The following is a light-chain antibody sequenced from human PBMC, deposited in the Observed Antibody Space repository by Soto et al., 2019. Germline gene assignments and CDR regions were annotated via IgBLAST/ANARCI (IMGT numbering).Light chain of an antibody. CDR2: AAS. CDR1: QSINTY. Sequence: DIKMTQSPSSLSASVGDRVTITYRASQSINTYLNWYQQKPGKAPNLLIYAASSLQSGVPSRFSGSGSGTDFTLTIKSLQPEDFATYYCQQSYSTLSITFGQGTRLEI. J-gene: IGKJ5*01. V-gene: IGKV1-39*01. CDR3: QQSYSTLSIT.